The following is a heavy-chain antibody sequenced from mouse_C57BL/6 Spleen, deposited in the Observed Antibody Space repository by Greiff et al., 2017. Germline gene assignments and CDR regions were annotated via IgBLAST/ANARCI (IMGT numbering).Heavy chain of an antibody. V-gene: IGHV1-42*01. CDR1: GYSFTGYY. CDR3: ARYDTTVVATRGYWYFDV. CDR2: INPSTGGT. D-gene: IGHD1-1*01. Sequence: EVQLQQSGPELVKPGASVKISCKASGYSFTGYYMNWVKQSPEKSLEWIGEINPSTGGTNYNQKFKAKATLTADKSSSTAYLQLKSLTSEDSAVDYCARYDTTVVATRGYWYFDVWGTGTTVTVSS. J-gene: IGHJ1*03.